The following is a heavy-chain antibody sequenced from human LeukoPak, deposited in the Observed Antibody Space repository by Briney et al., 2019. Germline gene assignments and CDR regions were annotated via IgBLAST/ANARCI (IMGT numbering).Heavy chain of an antibody. D-gene: IGHD5-24*01. Sequence: PGGSLRLPCAASGFILSRYSMNWVRQAPGKGLEWVSPISSSSSHIYYADSVKGRFPISRDNAKNSLYLQMNSLRAEDTAVYYCASDRVEMATIYYYYYMDVWGKGTTVTVSS. J-gene: IGHJ6*03. CDR2: ISSSSSHI. CDR3: ASDRVEMATIYYYYYMDV. CDR1: GFILSRYS. V-gene: IGHV3-21*01.